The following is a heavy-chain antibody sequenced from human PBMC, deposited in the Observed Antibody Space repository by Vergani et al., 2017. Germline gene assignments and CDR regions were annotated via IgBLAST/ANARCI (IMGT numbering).Heavy chain of an antibody. CDR3: ARASRLDCSSTSCYTPYYYYYMDV. V-gene: IGHV4-61*02. Sequence: QVQLQESGPGLVRPSQTLSLTCTVSGASISSGSYYWSWFRQPAGKRLEWIGRFYTGGGTNYNPSLKSRVTISVDTSKNQFSLKLSSVTAADTAVYYCARASRLDCSSTSCYTPYYYYYMDVWGKGTTVTVSS. D-gene: IGHD2-2*02. J-gene: IGHJ6*03. CDR2: FYTGGGT. CDR1: GASISSGSYY.